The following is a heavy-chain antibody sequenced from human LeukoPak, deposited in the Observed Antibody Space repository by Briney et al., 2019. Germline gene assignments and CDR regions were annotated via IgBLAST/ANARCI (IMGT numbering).Heavy chain of an antibody. Sequence: PGGSLRLSCAASGFTFSYYGMHWVRQAPGKGLEWVTFIGYDGTDKYYADSVKGRFTISRDNSKNTLSLHMNSLRAEDTAVYYCARDGDYSSSGGFGDYWGQGTLVTVSS. CDR3: ARDGDYSSSGGFGDY. V-gene: IGHV3-30*02. CDR1: GFTFSYYG. D-gene: IGHD6-13*01. J-gene: IGHJ4*02. CDR2: IGYDGTDK.